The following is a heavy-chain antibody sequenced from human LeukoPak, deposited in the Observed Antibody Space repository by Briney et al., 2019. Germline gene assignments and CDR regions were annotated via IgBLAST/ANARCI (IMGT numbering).Heavy chain of an antibody. Sequence: PGRSLRLSCAASGFTFSSYAMHWVRQAPGKGLEWVAVISYDGSNKYYADSVKGRFTISRDNSKNTLYLQMNSLRAEDTAVYYCARDLRYYDSSGYDSGYWGQGTLVTVSS. CDR3: ARDLRYYDSSGYDSGY. V-gene: IGHV3-30-3*01. D-gene: IGHD3-22*01. CDR2: ISYDGSNK. CDR1: GFTFSSYA. J-gene: IGHJ4*02.